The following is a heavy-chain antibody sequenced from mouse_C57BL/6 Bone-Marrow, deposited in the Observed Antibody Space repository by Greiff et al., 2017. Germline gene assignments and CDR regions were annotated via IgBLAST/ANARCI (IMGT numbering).Heavy chain of an antibody. CDR2: IHPKSGST. CDR3: ARSYESYYVGYLYY. D-gene: IGHD2-3*01. V-gene: IGHV1-64*01. J-gene: IGHJ2*01. CDR1: GYTFTSYW. Sequence: QVQLQQPGAELVKPGASVKLSCKASGYTFTSYWMHWVKQRPGQGLEWIGMIHPKSGSTKYNEKFKSKATLTVDKSSSTAYMQSSSLPSEDSAVYYSARSYESYYVGYLYYWGQGTTLTVSS.